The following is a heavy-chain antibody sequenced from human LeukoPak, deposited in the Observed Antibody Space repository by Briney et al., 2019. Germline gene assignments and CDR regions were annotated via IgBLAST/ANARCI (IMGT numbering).Heavy chain of an antibody. CDR2: IWYDGSNQ. CDR3: ARNYHYDSSGYSDY. J-gene: IGHJ4*02. CDR1: GFTFSSYG. V-gene: IGHV3-33*01. Sequence: GGPLRLSCAASGFTFSSYGMHWVRQAPGKGLEWVANIWYDGSNQLYADSVKGRFTISRDNSKNTLYLQMNSLRVEDTAVYYCARNYHYDSSGYSDYWGQGTLVTVSS. D-gene: IGHD3-22*01.